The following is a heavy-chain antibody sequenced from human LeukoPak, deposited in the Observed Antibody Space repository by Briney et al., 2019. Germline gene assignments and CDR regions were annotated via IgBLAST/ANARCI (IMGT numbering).Heavy chain of an antibody. CDR2: IYYSGST. D-gene: IGHD1-26*01. J-gene: IGHJ4*02. Sequence: PSGTLSLTCAVSGGSISSSNWWSWVRQPPGKGLEWIGEIYYSGSTNYNPSLKSRVTISVDTSKNQFSLKLSSVTAADTAVYYCARATSGSYTRDYFDYWGQGTLVTVSS. V-gene: IGHV4-4*02. CDR1: GGSISSSNW. CDR3: ARATSGSYTRDYFDY.